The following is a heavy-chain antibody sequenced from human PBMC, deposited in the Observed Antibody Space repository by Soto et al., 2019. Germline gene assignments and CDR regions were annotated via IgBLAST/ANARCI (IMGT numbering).Heavy chain of an antibody. CDR3: ARDLPYYGSGSYPDY. CDR1: GYTFTSYG. D-gene: IGHD3-10*01. CDR2: ISAYNGNT. Sequence: QVQLVQSGAEVKKPGASVKVSCKASGYTFTSYGISSVRQAPGQGLEWMGWISAYNGNTNYAQKLQGRVTMTTDTSTSTAYMELRSLRSDDTAVYYCARDLPYYGSGSYPDYWGQGTLVTVSS. J-gene: IGHJ4*02. V-gene: IGHV1-18*01.